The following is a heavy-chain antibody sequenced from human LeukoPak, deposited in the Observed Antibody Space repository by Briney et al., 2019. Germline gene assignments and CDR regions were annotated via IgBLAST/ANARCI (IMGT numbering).Heavy chain of an antibody. J-gene: IGHJ4*02. CDR3: VKGCSYTGCYTSEY. V-gene: IGHV3-23*01. D-gene: IGHD2-2*01. Sequence: PGGSLRLSCAASGFTFDNYAMTWVRQAPGKGLEWVSTISGSGDSTHYADSVKGRFTISRDNSKNTLYMQMNSLRVDDTAVSDCVKGCSYTGCYTSEYWGQGTVVTVSS. CDR2: ISGSGDST. CDR1: GFTFDNYA.